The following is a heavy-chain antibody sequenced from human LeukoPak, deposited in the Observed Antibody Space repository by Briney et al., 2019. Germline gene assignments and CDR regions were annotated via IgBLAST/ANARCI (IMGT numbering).Heavy chain of an antibody. V-gene: IGHV1-69*13. CDR1: GYTFTSYG. CDR2: IIPIFGTA. Sequence: ASVKVSCKASGYTFTSYGISWVRQAPGQGLEWMGGIIPIFGTANYAQKFQGRVTITADESTSTAYMELSSLRSEDTAVYYCARGNANDYGDYGGLVGYYYYGMDVWGQGTTVTVSS. J-gene: IGHJ6*02. D-gene: IGHD4-17*01. CDR3: ARGNANDYGDYGGLVGYYYYGMDV.